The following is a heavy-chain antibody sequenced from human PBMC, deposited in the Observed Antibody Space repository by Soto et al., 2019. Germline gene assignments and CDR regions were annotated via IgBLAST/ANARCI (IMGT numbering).Heavy chain of an antibody. CDR1: GVTLNSSA. Sequence: SVTVSCKASGVTLNSSAVQWVRQASGQRLEWIGWIVVGSGNTNYAQKFQERVTITRDMSTSTAYMELSSLRSEDTAVYYCAAGADTAMVTNDYWGQGTLVTVSS. CDR3: AAGADTAMVTNDY. J-gene: IGHJ4*02. V-gene: IGHV1-58*01. D-gene: IGHD5-18*01. CDR2: IVVGSGNT.